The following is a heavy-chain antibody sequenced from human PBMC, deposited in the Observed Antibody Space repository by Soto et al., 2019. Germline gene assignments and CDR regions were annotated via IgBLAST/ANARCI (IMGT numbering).Heavy chain of an antibody. CDR2: IFYDGTEK. V-gene: IGHV3-33*01. Sequence: QVQLVESGGGVFHPGTSLRLSCAASGFTFRQYGMHWVRQAPGKGLDWVAVIFYDGTEKYYADSVKGRFTISRDNPGKMVYEQMNSLRDEDTAIYYGVRGWGSLIHLSCFDIWGQGTTVVVSS. CDR3: VRGWGSLIHLSCFDI. J-gene: IGHJ3*02. CDR1: GFTFRQYG. D-gene: IGHD3-16*01.